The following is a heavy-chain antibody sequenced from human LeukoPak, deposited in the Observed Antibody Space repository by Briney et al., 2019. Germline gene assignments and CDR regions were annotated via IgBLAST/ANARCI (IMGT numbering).Heavy chain of an antibody. CDR1: GFTFSNYG. CDR3: AKGGGSNPFDY. Sequence: GGSLRLSCAASGFTFSNYGMSWVRQAPGKGLEWVSSINPSGGSTDYADSVKGRLTISRDNSKNTLYLQLNSLRVGDTAIYYCAKGGGSNPFDYWGQGTLVTVSS. D-gene: IGHD2-8*01. J-gene: IGHJ4*02. CDR2: INPSGGST. V-gene: IGHV3-23*01.